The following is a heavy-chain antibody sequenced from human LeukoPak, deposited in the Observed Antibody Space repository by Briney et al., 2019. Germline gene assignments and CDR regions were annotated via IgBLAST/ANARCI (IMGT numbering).Heavy chain of an antibody. CDR3: ARDVESTGTQGWFDP. CDR2: LRNDGRSK. Sequence: PGGSLRLSCAASGFTFSSYDMHWVRQAPGKGLEWVAFLRNDGRSKYYADSVKGRFTISTDNSKNTLYLQMNSLREEDTALYYCARDVESTGTQGWFDPWGQGTLVTVSS. CDR1: GFTFSSYD. D-gene: IGHD1-1*01. V-gene: IGHV3-30*02. J-gene: IGHJ5*02.